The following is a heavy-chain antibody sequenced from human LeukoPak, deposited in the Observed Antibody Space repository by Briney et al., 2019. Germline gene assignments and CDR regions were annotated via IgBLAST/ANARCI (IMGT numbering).Heavy chain of an antibody. CDR3: ARVGWDGDLEPYFDY. J-gene: IGHJ4*02. D-gene: IGHD4-17*01. CDR1: GGSPSSYY. Sequence: PSETLSLTCTVSGGSPSSYYWSWVRQPAGKGLEWIGRIYTSGSTNYNPSLKSRVTMSVDTSKNQFSLTLSSVTAADTAVYYCARVGWDGDLEPYFDYWGQGTLVTVSS. V-gene: IGHV4-4*07. CDR2: IYTSGST.